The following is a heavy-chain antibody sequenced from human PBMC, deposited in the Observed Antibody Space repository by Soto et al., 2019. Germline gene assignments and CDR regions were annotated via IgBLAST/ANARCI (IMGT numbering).Heavy chain of an antibody. D-gene: IGHD6-13*01. Sequence: RESLKISCKGSGYSFTAYWIGWVRQMPGKGLEWMGIIYPGDSDTRYSPSFQGQVTISVDKSISTAYLQWSSLTASDTAMYYCARTIAAGKYYYYYSMDVWGQGTTVTVSS. CDR1: GYSFTAYW. V-gene: IGHV5-51*01. J-gene: IGHJ6*02. CDR2: IYPGDSDT. CDR3: ARTIAAGKYYYYYSMDV.